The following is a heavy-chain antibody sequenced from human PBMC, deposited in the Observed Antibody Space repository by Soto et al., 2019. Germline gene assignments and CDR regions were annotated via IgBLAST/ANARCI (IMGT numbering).Heavy chain of an antibody. CDR3: ATTRVGPCSSNICFSGMFDGMDV. D-gene: IGHD2-2*01. CDR2: ISYDGTIT. J-gene: IGHJ6*04. Sequence: QVQLVESGGGVVQPGRSLRLSCAASGFTISNYGMHWVRQAPGKGLEWVAVISYDGTITYYADSVKGRFTISRDNSKNTLYLQMNSLRTEDTAVYYCATTRVGPCSSNICFSGMFDGMDVWGKGTTVTVSS. V-gene: IGHV3-30-3*01. CDR1: GFTISNYG.